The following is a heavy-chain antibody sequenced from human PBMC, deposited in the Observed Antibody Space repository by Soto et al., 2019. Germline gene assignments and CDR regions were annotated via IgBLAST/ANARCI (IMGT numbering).Heavy chain of an antibody. V-gene: IGHV1-69*01. CDR1: GGTFSSYA. D-gene: IGHD3-22*01. J-gene: IGHJ4*02. Sequence: QVQLVQSGAEVKKPGSSVKVSCKASGGTFSSYAISWVRQAPGQGLEWMGGIIPIFGTANYAQKFQGRVTITADEYTSTAYMELSSLRSEDPAVYYCAAPTGYYYDSSGFDYWGPGTLVTVSS. CDR2: IIPIFGTA. CDR3: AAPTGYYYDSSGFDY.